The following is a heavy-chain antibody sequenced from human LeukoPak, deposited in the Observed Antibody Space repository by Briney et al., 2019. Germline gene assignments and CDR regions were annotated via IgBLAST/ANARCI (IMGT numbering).Heavy chain of an antibody. CDR2: MYYSGNT. CDR1: GGSISSSNYY. Sequence: PSETLSLTCTVSGGSISSSNYYWGWIRQPPGKGLEWIGSMYYSGNTDYNPSLKSRVTISVDTSKNQFSLKVNSVTAADTAVYYCARDLVTVTKGFDIWGQGQWSASLQ. J-gene: IGHJ3*02. CDR3: ARDLVTVTKGFDI. D-gene: IGHD4-17*01. V-gene: IGHV4-39*02.